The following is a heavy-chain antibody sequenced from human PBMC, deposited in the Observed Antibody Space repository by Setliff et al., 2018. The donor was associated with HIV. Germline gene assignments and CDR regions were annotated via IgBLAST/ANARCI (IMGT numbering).Heavy chain of an antibody. CDR3: ARVSCSSWYSIPRYYYYSMDV. CDR1: GGSISSYY. Sequence: SETLSLTCTVSGGSISSYYWSWIRQPAGKGLEWIGHIYTSGSTNYNPSLKSRVTISVDTSKNQFSLKLSSVTAADTAVYYCARVSCSSWYSIPRYYYYSMDVWGKGTTVTVSS. J-gene: IGHJ6*03. V-gene: IGHV4-4*07. CDR2: IYTSGST. D-gene: IGHD6-13*01.